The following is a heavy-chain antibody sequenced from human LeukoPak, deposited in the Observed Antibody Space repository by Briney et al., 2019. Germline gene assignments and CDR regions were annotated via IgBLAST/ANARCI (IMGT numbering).Heavy chain of an antibody. V-gene: IGHV3-43*02. Sequence: GGSLTLSCAASTFTFDDHAMQWDRQAPGEGREWVSLTRVDGGTKYADTVKGRFTISRDNSKNSLYLEMNSLRIEDTAVYHCASQTKHYYGWGSYWSAFDIRGQGTMVTVSS. CDR3: ASQTKHYYGWGSYWSAFDI. CDR2: TRVDGGT. J-gene: IGHJ3*02. D-gene: IGHD3-10*01. CDR1: TFTFDDHA.